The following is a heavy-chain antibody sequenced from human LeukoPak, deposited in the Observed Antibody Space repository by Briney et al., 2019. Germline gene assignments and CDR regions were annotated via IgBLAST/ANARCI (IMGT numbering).Heavy chain of an antibody. Sequence: ASVKVSCKSSGYTFTVYYMHWVRQAPGQGLEWMGRINPNSGDTKYAQNFQGRVTMTRDTSIDTAYMDLSSPRSDDTAVYYCARDAWLVGATNLYYFDHWGQGTLVTVSS. CDR3: ARDAWLVGATNLYYFDH. V-gene: IGHV1-2*02. J-gene: IGHJ4*02. D-gene: IGHD1-26*01. CDR1: GYTFTVYY. CDR2: INPNSGDT.